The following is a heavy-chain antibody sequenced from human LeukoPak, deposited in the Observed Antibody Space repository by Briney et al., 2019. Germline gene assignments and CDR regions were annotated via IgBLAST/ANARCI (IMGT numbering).Heavy chain of an antibody. J-gene: IGHJ4*02. D-gene: IGHD3-10*01. Sequence: ASVKVSCKASGYTFTSYDINWVRQATGQGLEWMGGFDPEDGETIYAQKFQGRVTMTEDTSTDTAYMELSSLRSEDTAVYYCATILHSGLWFRELQLDYWGQGTLVTVSS. V-gene: IGHV1-24*01. CDR3: ATILHSGLWFRELQLDY. CDR2: FDPEDGET. CDR1: GYTFTSYD.